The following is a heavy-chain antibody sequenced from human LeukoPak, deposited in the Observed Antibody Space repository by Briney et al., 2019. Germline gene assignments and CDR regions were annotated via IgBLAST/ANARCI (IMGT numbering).Heavy chain of an antibody. J-gene: IGHJ5*02. CDR2: INHSGST. V-gene: IGHV4-34*01. D-gene: IGHD6-6*01. Sequence: SETLSLTCAVYGGSFSGYYWSWIRQPPGKGLEWIGEINHSGSTNYNPSLKSRATISVDTSKNQFSLKLSSVTAADTAVYYCAGAGEEYSSSSWAKWFDPWGQGTLVTVSS. CDR1: GGSFSGYY. CDR3: AGAGEEYSSSSWAKWFDP.